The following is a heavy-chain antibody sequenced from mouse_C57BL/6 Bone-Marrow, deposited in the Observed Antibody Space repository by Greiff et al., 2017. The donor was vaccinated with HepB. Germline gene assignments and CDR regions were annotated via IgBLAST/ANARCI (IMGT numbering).Heavy chain of an antibody. D-gene: IGHD2-10*01. CDR3: ARDLPIDY. Sequence: EVKVVESEGGLVQPGSSMKLSCTASGFTFSDYYMAWVRQVPEKGLEWVANINYDGSSTYYLDSLKSRFIISRDNAKNILYLQMSSLKSEDTATYYCARDLPIDYWGQGTTLTVSS. J-gene: IGHJ2*01. CDR1: GFTFSDYY. CDR2: INYDGSST. V-gene: IGHV5-16*01.